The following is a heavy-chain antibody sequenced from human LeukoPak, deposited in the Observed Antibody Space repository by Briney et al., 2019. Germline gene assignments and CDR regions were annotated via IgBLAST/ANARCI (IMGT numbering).Heavy chain of an antibody. Sequence: GGSLRLSCAASGFTFSDYSMNWVRQAPGKGLEWVSWITSSSDSIYHADSVKGRFTISRDNAKNSLYLQMNSLRDEDTAVYYCSSESRYWGQGTLVIVSS. J-gene: IGHJ4*02. CDR3: SSESRY. CDR2: ITSSSDSI. CDR1: GFTFSDYS. V-gene: IGHV3-48*02. D-gene: IGHD3-22*01.